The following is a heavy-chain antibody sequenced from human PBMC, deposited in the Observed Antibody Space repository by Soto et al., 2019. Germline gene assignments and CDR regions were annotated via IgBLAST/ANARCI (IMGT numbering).Heavy chain of an antibody. V-gene: IGHV4-39*01. CDR3: ARRPYGYPYDY. CDR2: IYYSGST. D-gene: IGHD5-18*01. J-gene: IGHJ4*02. Sequence: QLQLQESGPGLVKPSETLSLTCSVSGGSVSTTSYYWGWIRQPPGKGLEWIGSIYYSGSTYYNPSLKSRVTISVDTSKNQVSLKLSSVTAADTAVYYCARRPYGYPYDYWGQGTLVTVSS. CDR1: GGSVSTTSYY.